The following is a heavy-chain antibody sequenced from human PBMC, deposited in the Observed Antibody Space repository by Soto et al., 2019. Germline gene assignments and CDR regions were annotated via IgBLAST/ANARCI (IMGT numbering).Heavy chain of an antibody. CDR1: GYTFTSYD. J-gene: IGHJ6*02. D-gene: IGHD3-10*01. Sequence: QVQLVQSGAEVKKPGASVKVSCKASGYTFTSYDINWVRQATGQGLERMGWMNPNSGNTGYAQKFQGRVTMTRNTSISTAYMELSSLRSEDTAVYYCAREESAYYYYGMDVWGQGTTVTVSS. V-gene: IGHV1-8*01. CDR2: MNPNSGNT. CDR3: AREESAYYYYGMDV.